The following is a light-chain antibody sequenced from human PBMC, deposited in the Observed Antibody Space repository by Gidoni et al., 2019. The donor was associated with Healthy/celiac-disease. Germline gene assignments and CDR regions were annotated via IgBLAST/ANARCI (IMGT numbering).Light chain of an antibody. CDR2: AAS. Sequence: DIQMTQSPSSLSASVGDRVTITCRASQSISSYLKWYQQKPGEAPKLLIYAASSLQSGVPSRFSGSGSGAVFTLTSSSLQPEDVATYYYQQSYSTPNTFGQGTKLDIK. J-gene: IGKJ2*01. V-gene: IGKV1-39*01. CDR3: QQSYSTPNT. CDR1: QSISSY.